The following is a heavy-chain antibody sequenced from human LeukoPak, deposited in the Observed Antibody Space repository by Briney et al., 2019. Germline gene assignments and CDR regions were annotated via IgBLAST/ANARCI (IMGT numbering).Heavy chain of an antibody. CDR2: IYYSGST. CDR1: GGSISSSSYY. Sequence: KPSETLSLTCTVSGGSISSSSYYWGWIRQPPGKGLEWIGSIYYSGSTYYNPSLESRVTISVDTSKNQFSLKLSSVTAADTAVYYCFRATYSGSYWLPYYFDYWGQGTLVTVSS. CDR3: FRATYSGSYWLPYYFDY. V-gene: IGHV4-39*07. J-gene: IGHJ4*02. D-gene: IGHD1-26*01.